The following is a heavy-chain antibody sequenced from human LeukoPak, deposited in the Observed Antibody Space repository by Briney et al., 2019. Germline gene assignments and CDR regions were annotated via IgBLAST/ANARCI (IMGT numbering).Heavy chain of an antibody. J-gene: IGHJ4*02. CDR3: ARGRGRSYYYDSSGYFDY. V-gene: IGHV4-39*01. CDR1: GGSISSSSYY. CDR2: IYYSGST. D-gene: IGHD3-22*01. Sequence: SETLSLTCTVSGGSISSSSYYWGWIRQPPGKGLEWIGSIYYSGSTYYNPSLKSRVTISVDTSKNQFSLKLSSVTAADTAVYYCARGRGRSYYYDSSGYFDYWGQGTLVTVSS.